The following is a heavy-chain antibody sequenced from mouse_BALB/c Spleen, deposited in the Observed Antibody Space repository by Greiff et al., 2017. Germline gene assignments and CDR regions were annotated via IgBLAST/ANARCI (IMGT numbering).Heavy chain of an antibody. D-gene: IGHD1-1*01. CDR3: ARGTTVVARDAMDY. CDR1: GFNIKDYY. CDR2: IDPENGNT. Sequence: DVKLQESGAELVRPGALVKLSCKASGFNIKDYYMHWVKQRPEQGLEWIGWIDPENGNTIYDPKFQGKASITADTSSNTAYLQLSSLTSEDTAVYYCARGTTVVARDAMDYWGQGTSVTVSS. J-gene: IGHJ4*01. V-gene: IGHV14-1*02.